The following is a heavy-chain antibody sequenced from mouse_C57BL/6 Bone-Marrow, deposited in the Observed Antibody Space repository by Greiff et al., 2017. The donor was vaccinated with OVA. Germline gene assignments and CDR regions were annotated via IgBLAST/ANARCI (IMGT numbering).Heavy chain of an antibody. V-gene: IGHV1-63*01. CDR2: IYPGGGYT. J-gene: IGHJ2*01. Sequence: VQLQESGAELVRPGTSVKMSCKASGYTFTNYWIGWAKQRPGHGLEWIGDIYPGGGYTNYNEKFKGKATLTADKASSTAYMQFSSLTSEDSAIYDCARGYDYFFDYWGQGTTLTVSS. CDR3: ARGYDYFFDY. CDR1: GYTFTNYW. D-gene: IGHD2-4*01.